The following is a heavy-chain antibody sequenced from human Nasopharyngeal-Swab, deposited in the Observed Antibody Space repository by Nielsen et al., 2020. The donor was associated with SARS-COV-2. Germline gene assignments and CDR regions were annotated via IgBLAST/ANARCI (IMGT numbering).Heavy chain of an antibody. J-gene: IGHJ6*03. CDR1: GGSISSGSYY. Sequence: SETLSPTCTVSGGSISSGSYYWSWIRQPAGKGLEWIGRIYTSGSTNYNPSLKSRVTISVDTSKNQFSLKLSSVTAADTAVYYCARGLRGVTTYYYYYYMDVWGKGTTVTVS. CDR2: IYTSGST. D-gene: IGHD4-17*01. CDR3: ARGLRGVTTYYYYYYMDV. V-gene: IGHV4-61*02.